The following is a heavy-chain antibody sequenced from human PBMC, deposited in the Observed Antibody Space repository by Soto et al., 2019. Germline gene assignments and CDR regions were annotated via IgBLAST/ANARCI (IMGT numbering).Heavy chain of an antibody. Sequence: QVQLQESGPGLVKPSQTLSLTCTVSGGSISSGGYYRSWIRQHPGKGLEWIGYIYYSGSTYYNPSLKSRVTISVDTSKNQFTLKLSSVTAADTAVYYCARELRFGEDYYGMDVWGQGTTVTVSS. CDR2: IYYSGST. CDR1: GGSISSGGYY. J-gene: IGHJ6*02. D-gene: IGHD3-10*01. V-gene: IGHV4-31*03. CDR3: ARELRFGEDYYGMDV.